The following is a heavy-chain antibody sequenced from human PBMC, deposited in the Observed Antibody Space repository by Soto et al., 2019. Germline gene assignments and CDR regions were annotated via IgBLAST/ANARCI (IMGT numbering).Heavy chain of an antibody. D-gene: IGHD3-22*01. J-gene: IGHJ4*02. CDR3: ARGLGTMIH. V-gene: IGHV3-30-3*01. CDR1: GFTFSSYA. Sequence: QVQLVESGGGVVQPGRSLRLSCAASGFTFSSYAMHWVRQAPGKGLEWVAVISYDGSNKYYADSVKGRFTISRDNFNNTLYLQMNSLRAEDTAVYYCARGLGTMIHWGQGTLVTVSS. CDR2: ISYDGSNK.